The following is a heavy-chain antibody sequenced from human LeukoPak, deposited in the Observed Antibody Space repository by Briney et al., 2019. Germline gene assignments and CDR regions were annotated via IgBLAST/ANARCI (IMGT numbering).Heavy chain of an antibody. J-gene: IGHJ4*02. CDR2: IYSSGST. D-gene: IGHD3-22*01. CDR1: GGSISSNY. V-gene: IGHV4-4*07. Sequence: SETLSLTCSVSGGSISSNYWSWIRQPAGKGLEWIGRIYSSGSTNYNPSLKSRLTMSVDTSKNQFSLRLSSVTAADMAVYFCARVKYYDSSGYYYFEYWGQGILVTVSS. CDR3: ARVKYYDSSGYYYFEY.